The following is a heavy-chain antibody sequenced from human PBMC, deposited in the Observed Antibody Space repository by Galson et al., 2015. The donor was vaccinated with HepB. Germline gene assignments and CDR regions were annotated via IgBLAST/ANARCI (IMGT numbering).Heavy chain of an antibody. Sequence: SVKVSCKASGYTFINYGVSWVRQAPGQGLEWMGWINPYNGNTNYAQKFQGRVTMTTDTSTSTAYMELRSLRSDDTAMYQCAVTLTPTVVTLGYWGQGTLVTVSS. J-gene: IGHJ4*02. CDR2: INPYNGNT. D-gene: IGHD4-23*01. CDR1: GYTFINYG. V-gene: IGHV1-18*01. CDR3: AVTLTPTVVTLGY.